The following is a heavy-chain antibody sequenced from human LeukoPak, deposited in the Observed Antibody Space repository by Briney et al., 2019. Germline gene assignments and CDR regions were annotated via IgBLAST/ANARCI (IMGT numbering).Heavy chain of an antibody. CDR1: GPSISNFY. D-gene: IGHD5-24*01. CDR2: INYSGIT. J-gene: IGHJ4*02. V-gene: IGHV4-59*01. CDR3: ARGPIHRDDYYAE. Sequence: PSETLSLTCTVSGPSISNFYWSWIRQPTGRGLEWVGSINYSGITNYNPSLKSRVTMSIDTSKNQVSLKLTAVSAADMAVQYYARGPIHRDDYYAEWGQGVVVCVSS.